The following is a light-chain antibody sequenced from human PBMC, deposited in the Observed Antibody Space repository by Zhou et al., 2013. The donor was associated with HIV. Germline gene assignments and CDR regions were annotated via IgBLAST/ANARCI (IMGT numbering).Light chain of an antibody. V-gene: IGKV3-11*01. Sequence: EIVLTQSPGTLSLSPGERATLSCRASQSVSTYLAWYQQKPGQAPRLLIYAASNRATGIPARFSGSGSGTDFTLTISSLEPEDFAIYYCQQRSNWPRTFGQGPRWKSN. CDR1: QSVSTY. CDR2: AAS. J-gene: IGKJ1*01. CDR3: QQRSNWPRT.